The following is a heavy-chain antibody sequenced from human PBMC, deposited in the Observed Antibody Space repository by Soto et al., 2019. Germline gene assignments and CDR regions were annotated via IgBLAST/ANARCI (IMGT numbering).Heavy chain of an antibody. CDR1: GGTFRSYA. V-gene: IGHV1-69*01. J-gene: IGHJ4*02. CDR2: IIPIFGTA. CDR3: ARRAVAGQIAY. Sequence: QVQLVQSGVEVKKPGSSVKVSSKASGGTFRSYAFSWVRQAPEKGLEWMGGIIPIFGTANYAQKFKGRVTITADESTSTAYMELSSLRSEDTAVYYCARRAVAGQIAYWGQGTLVTVSS. D-gene: IGHD6-19*01.